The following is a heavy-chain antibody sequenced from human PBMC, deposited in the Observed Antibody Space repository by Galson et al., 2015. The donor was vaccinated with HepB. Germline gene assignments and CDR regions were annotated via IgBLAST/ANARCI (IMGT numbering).Heavy chain of an antibody. Sequence: QSGAEVTKPGESLRISCKGSGYSFTSYWISWVRQMPGKGLEWMGRIDPSDSYTNYSPSFQGHVTISADKSISTAYLQWSSLKASDTAMYYCARHGVTMVRGAQVYYYYGMDVWGQGTTVTVSS. CDR2: IDPSDSYT. D-gene: IGHD3-10*01. CDR1: GYSFTSYW. CDR3: ARHGVTMVRGAQVYYYYGMDV. J-gene: IGHJ6*02. V-gene: IGHV5-10-1*01.